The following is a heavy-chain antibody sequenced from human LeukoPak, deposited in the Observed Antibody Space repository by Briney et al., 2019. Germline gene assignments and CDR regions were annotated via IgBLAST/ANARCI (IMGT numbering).Heavy chain of an antibody. Sequence: SETLSLTCTVSGGSISSYYWSWIRQPPGKGLEWIGYIYYSGSNNYNPSLKSRVTISVYTSKNQFSLKLSSLTAADTSVYYCARGPTFYDYVWGSYRYYYGMDVCGQGTTVTVSS. V-gene: IGHV4-59*01. J-gene: IGHJ6*02. CDR3: ARGPTFYDYVWGSYRYYYGMDV. CDR2: IYYSGSN. CDR1: GGSISSYY. D-gene: IGHD3-16*02.